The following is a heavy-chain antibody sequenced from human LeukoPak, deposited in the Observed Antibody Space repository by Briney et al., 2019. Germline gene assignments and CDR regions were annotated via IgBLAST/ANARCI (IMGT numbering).Heavy chain of an antibody. CDR1: GGTFSSYA. V-gene: IGHV1-69*05. CDR2: IIPIFGTA. D-gene: IGHD4-17*01. Sequence: GASVKVSCKASGGTFSSYAVSWVRQAPGQGLEWMGGIIPIFGTANYAQKFQGRVTITTDESTSTAYMELSSLRSEDTAVYYCARGPVPGDYGDYSEYFQHWGQGTLVTVSS. J-gene: IGHJ1*01. CDR3: ARGPVPGDYGDYSEYFQH.